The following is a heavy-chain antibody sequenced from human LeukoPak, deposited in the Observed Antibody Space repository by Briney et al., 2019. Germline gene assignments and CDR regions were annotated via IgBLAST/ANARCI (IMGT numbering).Heavy chain of an antibody. CDR2: ISYDGSNK. V-gene: IGHV3-30-3*01. Sequence: GRSLRLSCAASGFAFSSYAMHWVRQAPGKGLEWVAVISYDGSNKYYADSVKGRFTISRDNSKNTLYLQMNSLRAEDTAVYYCARELYGSGSYYFDYWGQGTLVTVSS. CDR3: ARELYGSGSYYFDY. D-gene: IGHD3-10*01. CDR1: GFAFSSYA. J-gene: IGHJ4*02.